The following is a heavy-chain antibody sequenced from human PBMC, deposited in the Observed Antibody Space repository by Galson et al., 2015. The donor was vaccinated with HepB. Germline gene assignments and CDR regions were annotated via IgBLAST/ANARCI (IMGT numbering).Heavy chain of an antibody. Sequence: SLRLSCAASGFTFSSYSMNWVRQAPGKGLEWVSDISGSGDSRDYADSVKGRFTISRDNSKNTLYLQMSSLRAEDTAVYYCAKRRAVADARGVDSWGQGILVTVSS. J-gene: IGHJ4*02. D-gene: IGHD2-2*01. CDR2: ISGSGDSR. CDR3: AKRRAVADARGVDS. V-gene: IGHV3-23*01. CDR1: GFTFSSYS.